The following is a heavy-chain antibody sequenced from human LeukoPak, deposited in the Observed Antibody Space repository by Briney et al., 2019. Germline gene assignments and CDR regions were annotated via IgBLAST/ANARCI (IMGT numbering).Heavy chain of an antibody. CDR2: ISGSGGST. V-gene: IGHV3-23*01. D-gene: IGHD3-3*01. Sequence: GSLRLSCAASGFTFSSYAMSWVRQAPGKGLEWVSAISGSGGSTYYADSVKGRFTISRDNSKKSLYLQMNSLRAEDTAVYYCARDGDFWSAQGAFDIWGQGTMVTVSS. CDR3: ARDGDFWSAQGAFDI. CDR1: GFTFSSYA. J-gene: IGHJ3*02.